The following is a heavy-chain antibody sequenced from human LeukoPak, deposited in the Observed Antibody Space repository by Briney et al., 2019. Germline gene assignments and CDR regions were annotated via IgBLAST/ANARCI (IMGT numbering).Heavy chain of an antibody. CDR3: ARDSPAAAGRGPFDY. CDR2: IKQDGSEI. J-gene: IGHJ4*02. D-gene: IGHD6-13*01. Sequence: GRSLRLSCAASGFTFSSYAMHWVRQAPGKGLEWVANIKQDGSEIYYVDSVKGRFTISRDNAKNSLYLQMNSLRAEDTAVYYCARDSPAAAGRGPFDYWGQGTLVTVSS. CDR1: GFTFSSYA. V-gene: IGHV3-7*05.